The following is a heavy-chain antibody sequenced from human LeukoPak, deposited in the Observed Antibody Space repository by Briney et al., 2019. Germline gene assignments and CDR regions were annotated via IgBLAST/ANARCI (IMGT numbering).Heavy chain of an antibody. V-gene: IGHV3-33*01. CDR2: IWFDGIKK. Sequence: PGGSLRLSCAASGFTFSNYGMHWVRQVPGKGLEWVAAIWFDGIKKYYADSVKGRLTISRGNSKNTLYLQMNSLRAEDTAMYYCARDLEDSSPFGAFDMWGQGTMVTVSS. CDR1: GFTFSNYG. D-gene: IGHD3-22*01. CDR3: ARDLEDSSPFGAFDM. J-gene: IGHJ3*02.